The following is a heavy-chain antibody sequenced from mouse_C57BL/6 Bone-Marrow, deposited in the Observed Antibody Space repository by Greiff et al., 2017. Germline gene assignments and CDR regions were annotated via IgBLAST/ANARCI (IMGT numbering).Heavy chain of an antibody. D-gene: IGHD1-1*01. CDR1: GYAFSSSW. CDR2: IYPGDGDT. V-gene: IGHV1-82*01. J-gene: IGHJ2*01. CDR3: ANHYGSSYEYFDY. Sequence: VQLQQSGPELVKPGASVKISCKASGYAFSSSWMNWVKQRPGKGLEWIGRIYPGDGDTNYNGKFKGKATLTADKSSSTAYMQLSSLTSEDSAVYFCANHYGSSYEYFDYWGQGTTLTVSS.